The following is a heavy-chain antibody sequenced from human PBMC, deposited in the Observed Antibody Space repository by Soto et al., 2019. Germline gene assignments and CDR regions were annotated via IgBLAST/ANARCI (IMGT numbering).Heavy chain of an antibody. CDR1: GFTVSSNY. D-gene: IGHD2-2*01. CDR2: IYSGGST. Sequence: GGSLRLSCAASGFTVSSNYMSWVRQAPGKGLEWVSVIYSGGSTYYAESVKGRFTISRDNSKNTMYLQMNSLRAEDTAVYYWARDQLGLGYYYYYMDVWGKGTTVTVSS. V-gene: IGHV3-66*01. CDR3: ARDQLGLGYYYYYMDV. J-gene: IGHJ6*03.